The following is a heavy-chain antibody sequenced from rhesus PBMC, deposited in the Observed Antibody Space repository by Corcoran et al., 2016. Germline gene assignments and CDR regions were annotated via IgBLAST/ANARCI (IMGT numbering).Heavy chain of an antibody. J-gene: IGHJ4*01. CDR1: GGSIRSNV. Sequence: QVQLQESGPGLVKPLETLSLTCAVSGGSIRSNVWSWIRQPPGKGLEWIGYIYGSGSSTNYNPSLTSRVTLSVDTSKNQFSLKLSSVTVADTAVYYCVRGGSGSFDYWGQGVLVTVSS. D-gene: IGHD6-25*01. CDR3: VRGGSGSFDY. V-gene: IGHV4S11*01. CDR2: IYGSGSST.